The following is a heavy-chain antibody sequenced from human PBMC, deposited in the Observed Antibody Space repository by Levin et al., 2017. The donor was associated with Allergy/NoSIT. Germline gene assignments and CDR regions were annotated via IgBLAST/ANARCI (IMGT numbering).Heavy chain of an antibody. CDR1: GGSISSGGYS. D-gene: IGHD5-18*01. CDR3: ARVAGYSYGYYFDY. V-gene: IGHV4-30-2*01. CDR2: IYLSWST. J-gene: IGHJ4*02. Sequence: PSETLSLTCAVSGGSISSGGYSWSWIRQPPGKGLEWIGNIYLSWSTYYNPSLKSRFTISVDRSKNQFSLNLSSVTAADTAVYYCARVAGYSYGYYFDYWGQGTLVTVSS.